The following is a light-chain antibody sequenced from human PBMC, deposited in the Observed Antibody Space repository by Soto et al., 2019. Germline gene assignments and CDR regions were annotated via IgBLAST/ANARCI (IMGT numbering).Light chain of an antibody. CDR1: QGISSY. J-gene: IGKJ1*01. V-gene: IGKV1-8*01. Sequence: RITQYPSSLSASTGDRVTITCRASQGISSYLAWYQQKPGKAPKLLIYAASSLQSGVPSRFSGSGSGTDFTLTISSLQPEDFATYYCQQSYGTPPTFGQRTKVDIK. CDR2: AAS. CDR3: QQSYGTPPT.